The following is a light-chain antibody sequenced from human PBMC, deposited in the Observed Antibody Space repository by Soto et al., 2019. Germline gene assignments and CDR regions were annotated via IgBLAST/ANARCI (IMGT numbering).Light chain of an antibody. CDR1: SSDVGGYNY. CDR2: DVS. Sequence: QSVLTQPASVSGSPGQSITISCTGTSSDVGGYNYVSWYQQHPGKAPKLMIYDVSNRPSGVSNRFSGPKSGNTASLTISGLQAEDEADYSCSSYTSSSTYVFGTGTKVTVL. J-gene: IGLJ1*01. V-gene: IGLV2-14*01. CDR3: SSYTSSSTYV.